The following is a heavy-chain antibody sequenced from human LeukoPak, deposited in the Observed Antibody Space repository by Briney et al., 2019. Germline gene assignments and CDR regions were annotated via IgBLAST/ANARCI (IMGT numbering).Heavy chain of an antibody. V-gene: IGHV4-59*08. CDR2: IYSSGST. D-gene: IGHD6-13*01. Sequence: SETLSLTCTVSGGSISSYHWSWIRQPPGKGLECIGYIYSSGSTNYNPSLKSRVTISVDTSKNQFSLKLTSVTAADTAVYYCARAISGSFRTSYYFDYWGQGTLVTVSS. CDR3: ARAISGSFRTSYYFDY. CDR1: GGSISSYH. J-gene: IGHJ4*02.